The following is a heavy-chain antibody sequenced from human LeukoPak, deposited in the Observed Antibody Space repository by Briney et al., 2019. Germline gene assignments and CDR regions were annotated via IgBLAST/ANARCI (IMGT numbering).Heavy chain of an antibody. CDR1: GFTFGDHA. J-gene: IGHJ6*02. CDR3: TRGPIQIWLYYGMDV. V-gene: IGHV3-49*04. CDR2: IRSKAYRGTT. Sequence: PGGSLRLSCTASGFTFGDHAMSWVRQAPGKGLEWVGFIRSKAYRGTTEYAPSVKGRFTISRDDSNSIAYLQMNSLKTEDTAVYYCTRGPIQIWLYYGMDVWGQGTTVIVSS. D-gene: IGHD5-18*01.